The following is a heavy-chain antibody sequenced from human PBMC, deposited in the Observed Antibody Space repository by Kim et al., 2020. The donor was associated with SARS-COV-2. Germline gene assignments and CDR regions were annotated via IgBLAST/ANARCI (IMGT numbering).Heavy chain of an antibody. CDR1: GFTFSDYD. J-gene: IGHJ4*02. Sequence: GGSLRLSCAASGFTFSDYDMHWVRQATGKGLEWVPTIGSAGDTYYQGSVKGRFTISRENAKNSFYLQMNSLRAGDTAVYYCVRGNFDYWGQGTLVTVSS. V-gene: IGHV3-13*01. CDR3: VRGNFDY. CDR2: IGSAGDT.